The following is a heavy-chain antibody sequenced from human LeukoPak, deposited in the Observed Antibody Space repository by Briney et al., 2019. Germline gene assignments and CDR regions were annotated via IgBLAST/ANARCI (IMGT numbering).Heavy chain of an antibody. D-gene: IGHD6-19*01. CDR3: ARERWPYSSGSEYFQH. V-gene: IGHV1-3*01. Sequence: ASVKVSCKASGYTFTSYAMHWVRQAPGQSLEWMGWINAGNGNTKYSQKFQGRVTITRDTSASTAYMELSSLRSEDTAVYYCARERWPYSSGSEYFQHWGQGTLVTVSS. CDR1: GYTFTSYA. CDR2: INAGNGNT. J-gene: IGHJ1*01.